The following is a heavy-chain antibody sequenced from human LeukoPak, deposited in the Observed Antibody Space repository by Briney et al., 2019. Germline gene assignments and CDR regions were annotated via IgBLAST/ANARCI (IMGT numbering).Heavy chain of an antibody. Sequence: GGPLRLSCAASGFTVHSNYMSWVRQAPGKGLEWVSVIDRSGVTHYADSVKGRFTISRDNSKNTLYLQMNSLRAEDTAVYYCAKSRFRELFDYWGQGTLVTVSS. V-gene: IGHV3-53*01. CDR3: AKSRFRELFDY. CDR2: IDRSGVT. J-gene: IGHJ4*02. D-gene: IGHD5-24*01. CDR1: GFTVHSNY.